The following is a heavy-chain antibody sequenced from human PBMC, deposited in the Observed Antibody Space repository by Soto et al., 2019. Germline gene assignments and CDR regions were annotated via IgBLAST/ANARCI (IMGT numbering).Heavy chain of an antibody. CDR3: ARVMGDSEIDFDY. CDR2: IYYSGST. Sequence: PSETLSLTCTVSGGSISSGGYYWSWIRQHPGKGLEWIGYIYYSGSTYYNPSLKSRVTISVDTSKNQFSLKLSSVTAADTAVYYCARVMGDSEIDFDYWGQGTLVTVSS. J-gene: IGHJ4*02. CDR1: GGSISSGGYY. V-gene: IGHV4-31*03. D-gene: IGHD1-26*01.